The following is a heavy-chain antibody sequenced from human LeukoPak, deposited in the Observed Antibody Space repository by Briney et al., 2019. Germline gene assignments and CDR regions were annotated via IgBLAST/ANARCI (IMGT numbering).Heavy chain of an antibody. CDR3: VRTFYFYMDV. CDR1: GLSISRYA. CDR2: ISPTGDSK. Sequence: AGSLRLSCGASGLSISRYAVNWVRQAPGRGLEWVSYISPTGDSKLNPEPVKGRLSVSRDNSKNMVYLQMDGLRADDTATYFCVRTFYFYMDVWGKGTTVTVSS. V-gene: IGHV3-23*01. J-gene: IGHJ6*03.